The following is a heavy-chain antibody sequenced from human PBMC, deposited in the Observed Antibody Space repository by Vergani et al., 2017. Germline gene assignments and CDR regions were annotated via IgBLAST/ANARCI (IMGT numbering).Heavy chain of an antibody. V-gene: IGHV1-69*13. CDR3: ARDRKWELGFYYYYYMDV. Sequence: QVQLVQSGAEVKKPGSSVKVSCKASGGTFSSYAISWVRQAPGQGLEWMGGIIPIFGTANYAQTFQGRVTITADESTSTAYMELSSLRSEDTAVYYCARDRKWELGFYYYYYMDVWGKGTTVTVSS. D-gene: IGHD1-26*01. CDR2: IIPIFGTA. J-gene: IGHJ6*03. CDR1: GGTFSSYA.